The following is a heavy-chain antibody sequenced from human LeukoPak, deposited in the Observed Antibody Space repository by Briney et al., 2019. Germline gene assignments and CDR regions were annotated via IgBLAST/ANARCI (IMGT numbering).Heavy chain of an antibody. J-gene: IGHJ4*02. CDR2: IWYDGSNK. CDR1: GCTFISYG. D-gene: IGHD3-10*01. Sequence: GGSLRLSCAASGCTFISYGMHWGRRAPAKGLEWWAVIWYDGSNKYYDDSVKGRFTISRDNSKNTLYLQMNSLRAEDTAVYYCARDWGSGNSYYFDYWGQGTLVTVSS. V-gene: IGHV3-33*01. CDR3: ARDWGSGNSYYFDY.